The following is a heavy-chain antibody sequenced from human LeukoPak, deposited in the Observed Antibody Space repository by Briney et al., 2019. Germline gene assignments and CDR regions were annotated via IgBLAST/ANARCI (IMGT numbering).Heavy chain of an antibody. CDR2: INHSGST. J-gene: IGHJ4*02. Sequence: KPSETLSLTCAVYGGSFSGYYWSWIRQPPGKGLEWIGEINHSGSTNYNPSLKSRVTISVDTSKNQFSLKLSSVTAADMAVYYCAREGSSSLISPWFDYWGQGTLVTVSS. CDR1: GGSFSGYY. CDR3: AREGSSSLISPWFDY. D-gene: IGHD6-13*01. V-gene: IGHV4-34*01.